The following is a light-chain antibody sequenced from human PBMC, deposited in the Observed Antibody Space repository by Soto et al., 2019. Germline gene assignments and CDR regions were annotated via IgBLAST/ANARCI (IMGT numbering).Light chain of an antibody. CDR2: GAS. Sequence: EIVLTQSPGTLSLSPGERATLSCRASQSVSSSYLAWYQQKPGQAPRILIYGASSRTTGIPDRFSGSGSGTDFTLTISRLKPEDFAEYYCQQYGSSPLYTFGQGTKLEIK. J-gene: IGKJ2*01. CDR3: QQYGSSPLYT. CDR1: QSVSSSY. V-gene: IGKV3-20*01.